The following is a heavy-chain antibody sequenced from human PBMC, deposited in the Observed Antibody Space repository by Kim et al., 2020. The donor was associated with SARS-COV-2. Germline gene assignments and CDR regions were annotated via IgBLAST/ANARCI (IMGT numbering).Heavy chain of an antibody. CDR2: IKQDGTVC. CDR3: TWGARVGRRDGCN. V-gene: IGHV3-7*04. Sequence: GGSLRLSCGASGFTFSSYWMSWVRQPPGKGLEWVANIKQDGTVCYYEYSLMGRFTFSSDNAKHSLFLQMNSRRAENAVVYYCTWGARVGRRDGCNWG. J-gene: IGHJ1*01. D-gene: IGHD2-21*01. CDR1: GFTFSSYW.